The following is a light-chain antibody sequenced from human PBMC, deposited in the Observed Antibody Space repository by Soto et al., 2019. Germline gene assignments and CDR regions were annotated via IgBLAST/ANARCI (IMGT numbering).Light chain of an antibody. CDR1: QTVSSSY. CDR3: QQRSNWPPPIT. V-gene: IGKV3D-20*02. J-gene: IGKJ5*01. CDR2: EAS. Sequence: ILLPLCPAALPVAPGERPTLSRMTLQTVSSSYLLWYQQKLSQAPSLLIYEASDCATGIPVRLSGSGSVTDFTCTLSIIDPEPFAAYFCQQRSNWPPPITFGQGTRLEI.